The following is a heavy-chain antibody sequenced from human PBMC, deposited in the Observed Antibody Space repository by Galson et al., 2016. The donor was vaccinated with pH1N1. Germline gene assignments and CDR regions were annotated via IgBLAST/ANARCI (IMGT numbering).Heavy chain of an antibody. CDR2: ISPGDSDT. V-gene: IGHV5-51*03. CDR1: GYIFTTYW. J-gene: IGHJ2*01. D-gene: IGHD3-22*01. Sequence: QSGAEVKKPGESLKISCKGSGYIFTTYWIGWVRQKPGKGLEWMGIISPGDSDTRYSPSFQGQVTISADKSTSTAYLQWSSLKASDTAIYYCARYAVTYYYDSSGYPDWYFDLWGRGTLVTVSS. CDR3: ARYAVTYYYDSSGYPDWYFDL.